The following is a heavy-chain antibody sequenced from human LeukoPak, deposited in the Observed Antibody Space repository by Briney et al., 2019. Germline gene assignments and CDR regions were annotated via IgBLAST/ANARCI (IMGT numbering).Heavy chain of an antibody. D-gene: IGHD6-19*01. CDR3: VGGYGWLPDY. CDR2: IKQDGREK. Sequence: PGGSLRLSCAASGSTLSEFWMNWVRLAPGKGLEWVANIKQDGREKNYVDSVKGRFTISRDNAKNSAYLQMNNLRVDDTAVYYCVGGYGWLPDYWGQGTLVTVSS. J-gene: IGHJ4*02. V-gene: IGHV3-7*04. CDR1: GSTLSEFW.